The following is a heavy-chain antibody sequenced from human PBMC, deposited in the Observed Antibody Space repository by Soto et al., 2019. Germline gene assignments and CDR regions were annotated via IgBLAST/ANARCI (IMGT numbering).Heavy chain of an antibody. CDR3: ARDGIGGTVFRGYLDY. CDR2: IRVDGSNE. Sequence: QEQLVESGGGVVQPGTSLRLSCAVPGGIFHGYVMHWVLQAPGKGLEWVAIIRVDGSNEEYADSVKGRFTISRDNSKNTLYLQMNTLGAEDTAVYYCARDGIGGTVFRGYLDYWGRGTVVTVSS. J-gene: IGHJ4*02. V-gene: IGHV3-33*01. CDR1: GGIFHGYV. D-gene: IGHD1-7*01.